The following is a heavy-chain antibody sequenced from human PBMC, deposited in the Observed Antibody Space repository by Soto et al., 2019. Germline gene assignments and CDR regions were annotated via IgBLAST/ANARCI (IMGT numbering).Heavy chain of an antibody. D-gene: IGHD1-20*01. CDR3: ARDPRYGWSLDAFDI. J-gene: IGHJ3*02. CDR1: GYTFTSYG. V-gene: IGHV1-18*01. CDR2: ISAYNGNT. Sequence: GASVKVSCKASGYTFTSYGISWVRQAPGQGLEWMGWISAYNGNTNYAQKLQGRVTMTTDTSTSTAYMELRSLRSDDTAVYYRARDPRYGWSLDAFDIWGQGTMVTVS.